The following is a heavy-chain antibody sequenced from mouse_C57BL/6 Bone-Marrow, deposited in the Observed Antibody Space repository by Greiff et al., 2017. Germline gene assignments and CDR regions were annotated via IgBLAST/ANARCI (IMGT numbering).Heavy chain of an antibody. CDR2: IYPGSGST. Sequence: VQLQQPGAELVKPGASVKMSCKASGYTFTSYWITWVKQRPGQGLAWIGDIYPGSGSTNYNEKFKSKATLTVDTSSSTAYMQLSSLTSEDSAVYYCARGGIYYGNYGFAYWGQGTLVTVSA. CDR3: ARGGIYYGNYGFAY. V-gene: IGHV1-55*01. D-gene: IGHD2-1*01. CDR1: GYTFTSYW. J-gene: IGHJ3*01.